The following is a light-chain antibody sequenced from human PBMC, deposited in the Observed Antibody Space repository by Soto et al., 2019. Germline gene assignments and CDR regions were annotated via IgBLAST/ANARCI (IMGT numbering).Light chain of an antibody. CDR3: QSYDSSLSGYYV. V-gene: IGLV1-40*01. CDR2: GNS. J-gene: IGLJ1*01. Sequence: QSVLPQPPSVSGAPGQRVTISRTGSSSNIGAGYDVHWYQQLPGTAPKLLIYGNSNRPSGVPDRFSGSKSGTSASLAITGLQAEDEADYYCQSYDSSLSGYYVFGTGTKVTVL. CDR1: SSNIGAGYD.